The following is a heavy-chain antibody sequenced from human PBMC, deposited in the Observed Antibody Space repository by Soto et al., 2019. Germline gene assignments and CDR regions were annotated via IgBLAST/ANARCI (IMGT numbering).Heavy chain of an antibody. V-gene: IGHV4-39*01. CDR1: GGSISSSSYY. CDR3: ARQGRVECMDV. CDR2: IYYSGST. Sequence: SETLSLTCTVSGGSISSSSYYWGWIRQPPGKGLEWIGSIYYSGSTYYNPSLKSRVTISVDTSKNQFSLKLSSVTAADTAVYYCARQGRVECMDVWGQGTTVTVS. J-gene: IGHJ6*02.